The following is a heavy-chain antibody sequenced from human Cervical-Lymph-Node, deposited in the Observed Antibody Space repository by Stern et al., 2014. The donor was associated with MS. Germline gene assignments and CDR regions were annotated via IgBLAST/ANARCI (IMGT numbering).Heavy chain of an antibody. CDR1: GYTFASYG. CDR2: ISGDKGNT. CDR3: ARGLATTGLNWFDP. Sequence: QVQLVQSGAEVKKPGASVKVSCKASGYTFASYGISWVRQAPGQGLEWIGWISGDKGNTNYAPKLQGRVTMTRDTSTRTAYMELRSLRSDDTAFYYCARGLATTGLNWFDPWGQGTLVTVSS. D-gene: IGHD3-9*01. J-gene: IGHJ5*02. V-gene: IGHV1-18*01.